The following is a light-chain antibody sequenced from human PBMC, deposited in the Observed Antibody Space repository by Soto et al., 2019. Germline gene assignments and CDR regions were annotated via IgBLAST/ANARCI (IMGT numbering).Light chain of an antibody. J-gene: IGKJ1*01. CDR2: GAS. CDR3: QQYHNSPWT. CDR1: QSVSSSY. Sequence: EIVLTQSPGTLSLSPGERATLSCRASQSVSSSYLAWYQRRPGQAPRLLIYGASSRATGIPDRFSGSGSGTDFTLTISRLEPEDFAVYYCQQYHNSPWTFGQGTKVEIK. V-gene: IGKV3-20*01.